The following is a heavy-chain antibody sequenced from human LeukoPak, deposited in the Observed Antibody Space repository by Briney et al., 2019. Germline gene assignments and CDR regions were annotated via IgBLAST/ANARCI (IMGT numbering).Heavy chain of an antibody. D-gene: IGHD2-8*01. CDR3: ARDVRAGAMVYAIRDGAFDI. V-gene: IGHV1-18*01. CDR2: ISAYNGNT. Sequence: ASVKVSCKASGYTFTSYGISWVRQASGQGLEWMGWISAYNGNTNYAQKLQGRVTMTTDTSTSTAYMELRSLRSDDTAVYYCARDVRAGAMVYAIRDGAFDIWGQGTMVTVSS. CDR1: GYTFTSYG. J-gene: IGHJ3*02.